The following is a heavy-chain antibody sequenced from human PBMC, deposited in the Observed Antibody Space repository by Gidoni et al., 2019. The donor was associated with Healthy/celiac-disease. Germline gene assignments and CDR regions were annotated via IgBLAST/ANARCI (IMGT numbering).Heavy chain of an antibody. D-gene: IGHD3-22*01. Sequence: QVKLVQCGAEVKKPGDEVKVSCKASGYTFTSYDIKWVRQATGQGLEWMGWMHPNSGNTGYAQKFQGRFTMTSNTSISTAYMELSSLRSEDTAVYYCARVGYDSSPPWGQGTLVTVSS. V-gene: IGHV1-8*01. CDR2: MHPNSGNT. CDR3: ARVGYDSSPP. CDR1: GYTFTSYD. J-gene: IGHJ5*02.